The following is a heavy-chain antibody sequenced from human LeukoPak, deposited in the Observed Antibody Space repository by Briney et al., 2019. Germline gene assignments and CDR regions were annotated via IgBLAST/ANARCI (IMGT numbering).Heavy chain of an antibody. V-gene: IGHV3-23*01. CDR2: ISGSGGST. J-gene: IGHJ4*02. Sequence: ETLSLTCAVYGGSFSGYYWSWVRQAPGKGLEWVSAISGSGGSTNYAGSVKGRFTISRDNSKSTLYLEMNILRAEDTAVYYCARTRYYESSSHYRYFDYWGQGTLVTVSS. CDR1: GGSFSGYY. D-gene: IGHD3-22*01. CDR3: ARTRYYESSSHYRYFDY.